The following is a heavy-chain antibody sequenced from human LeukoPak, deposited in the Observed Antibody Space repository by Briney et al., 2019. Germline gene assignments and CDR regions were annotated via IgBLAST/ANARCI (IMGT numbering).Heavy chain of an antibody. J-gene: IGHJ4*02. V-gene: IGHV3-48*02. CDR1: GFTFSSYS. CDR3: ARDILTRQAYSGYDN. D-gene: IGHD5-12*01. Sequence: GGSLRLSCAASGFTFSSYSMNWVRQAPGKGLEWVSYISSSSNTIYYADSVKGRFTISRDNAKNSLYLQMNSLRDEDTAVYYCARDILTRQAYSGYDNWGQGTLVTVSS. CDR2: ISSSSNTI.